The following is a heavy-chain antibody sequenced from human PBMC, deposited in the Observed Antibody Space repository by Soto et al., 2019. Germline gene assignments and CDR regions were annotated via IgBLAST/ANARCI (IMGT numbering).Heavy chain of an antibody. CDR1: GFTFSSYT. CDR2: ISGSSGFI. J-gene: IGHJ4*02. V-gene: IGHV3-21*01. D-gene: IGHD6-13*01. CDR3: ARDLVSRSLDY. Sequence: GGSLRLSCAASGFTFSSYTMSWVRQAPGKGLEWVSSISGSSGFIYYADSVKGRFTISRDNAKNSLYLQMSSLRAEDTAIYYCARDLVSRSLDYWGQGTLVTVSS.